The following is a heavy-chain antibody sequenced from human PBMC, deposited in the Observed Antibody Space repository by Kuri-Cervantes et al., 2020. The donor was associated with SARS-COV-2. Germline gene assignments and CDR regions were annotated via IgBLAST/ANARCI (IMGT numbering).Heavy chain of an antibody. CDR2: ISYDGSNK. Sequence: GGSLRLSCAASGFTFSSYAMHWVRQAPGKGLGWGTVISYDGSNKYYADSVKGRFTISRDNSKNTLYLQMNSLRAEDTAVYYCARDLFGGGGYYYVMDVWGQGTTVTVSS. D-gene: IGHD4-23*01. CDR3: ARDLFGGGGYYYVMDV. CDR1: GFTFSSYA. J-gene: IGHJ6*02. V-gene: IGHV3-30-3*01.